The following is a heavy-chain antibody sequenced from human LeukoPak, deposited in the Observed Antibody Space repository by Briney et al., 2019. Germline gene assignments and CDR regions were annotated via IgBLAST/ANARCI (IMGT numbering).Heavy chain of an antibody. Sequence: PSETLSLTCAVYGGSFSGYYWSWIRQPPGKGLEWIGEINHSGSTNYNPSLKSRVTISVDTSKNQFSLKLSSVTAADTAVYYYARVQLAYDYVWGSYRYLGYFDYWGQGTLVTVSS. V-gene: IGHV4-34*01. J-gene: IGHJ4*02. CDR2: INHSGST. D-gene: IGHD3-16*02. CDR3: ARVQLAYDYVWGSYRYLGYFDY. CDR1: GGSFSGYY.